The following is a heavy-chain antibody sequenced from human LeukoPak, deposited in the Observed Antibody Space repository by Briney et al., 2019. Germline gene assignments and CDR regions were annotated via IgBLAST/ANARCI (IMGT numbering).Heavy chain of an antibody. J-gene: IGHJ4*02. V-gene: IGHV1-8*02. CDR3: ARRGVGTHFDY. Sequence: ASVKVSCKASGGTFSSYAINWVRQATGQGLEWMGWMNPNSGNTGFAQKFQGRITMTRNTSISTAYMELSSLRSDDTAVYYCARRGVGTHFDYWGQGTLVTVSS. CDR1: GGTFSSYA. D-gene: IGHD1-1*01. CDR2: MNPNSGNT.